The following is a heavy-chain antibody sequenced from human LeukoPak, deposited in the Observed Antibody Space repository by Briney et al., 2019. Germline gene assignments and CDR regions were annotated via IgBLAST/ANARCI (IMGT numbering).Heavy chain of an antibody. D-gene: IGHD6-19*01. CDR1: GFTFSSSA. Sequence: GGSLRLSRAASGFTFSSSAMHWVRQAPDNGLEWVAVISYDGSNKYYADSVKGRFTISRDNSKNTLYLQMNSLRADDTAVYYCARDRDSSGWYEGFDYWGQGTLVTVSS. V-gene: IGHV3-30-3*01. CDR2: ISYDGSNK. J-gene: IGHJ4*02. CDR3: ARDRDSSGWYEGFDY.